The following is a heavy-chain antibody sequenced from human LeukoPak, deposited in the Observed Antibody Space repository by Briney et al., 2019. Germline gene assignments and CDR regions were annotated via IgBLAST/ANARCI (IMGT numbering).Heavy chain of an antibody. V-gene: IGHV1-46*01. CDR3: ARDQNYYGSGRGGIDY. CDR1: GYTFTSYY. Sequence: ASVKVSCKASGYTFTSYYIHWVRQAPGQGLEWMGIINPSGGSTSYAQKFQGRVTMTRDTSISTAYMELSRLRFDDTAVYYCARDQNYYGSGRGGIDYWGQGTLVTVSS. D-gene: IGHD3-10*01. CDR2: INPSGGST. J-gene: IGHJ4*02.